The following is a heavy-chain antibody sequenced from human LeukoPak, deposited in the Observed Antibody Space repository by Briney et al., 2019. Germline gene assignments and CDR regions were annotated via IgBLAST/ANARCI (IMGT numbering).Heavy chain of an antibody. D-gene: IGHD2-21*02. Sequence: PGGSLRLSCAASGFTFDDYAMHWVRQAPGKGLEWVSGISWNSGSIGYADSVKGRFTISRDNAKNTLYLQMNSLRVDDTGMYFCARDGDCFDRMDVWGKGTTVTVSS. CDR3: ARDGDCFDRMDV. CDR1: GFTFDDYA. J-gene: IGHJ6*03. CDR2: ISWNSGSI. V-gene: IGHV3-9*01.